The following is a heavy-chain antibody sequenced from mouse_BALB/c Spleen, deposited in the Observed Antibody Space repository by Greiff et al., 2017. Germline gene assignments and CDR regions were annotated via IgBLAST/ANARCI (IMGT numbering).Heavy chain of an antibody. CDR2: VNPNNGGT. CDR3: ARGRQLGLPPYAMDY. CDR1: GYTFTDYY. V-gene: IGHV1-26*01. Sequence: VQLQQSGPELVKPGASVKISCKASGYTFTDYYMNWVKQSHGKSLEWIGLVNPNNGGTSYNQKFKGKATLTVDKSSSTAYMELRSLTSEDSAVYYCARGRQLGLPPYAMDYWGQGTSVTVSS. D-gene: IGHD3-2*01. J-gene: IGHJ4*01.